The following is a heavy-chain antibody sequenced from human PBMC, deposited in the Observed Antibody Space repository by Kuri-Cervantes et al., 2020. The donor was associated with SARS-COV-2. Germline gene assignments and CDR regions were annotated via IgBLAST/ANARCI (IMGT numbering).Heavy chain of an antibody. V-gene: IGHV3-11*05. D-gene: IGHD2-15*01. J-gene: IGHJ6*02. Sequence: GESLKISCAASGFTFSDYYMSWIRQAPGKGLEWVSYISSSSSYTNYADSVKGRITISRDNAKNSLYLQMNSLRAEDTAVYYCARGGYCSGGSCYSVYYYYYYGMDVWGQGTTVTVSS. CDR3: ARGGYCSGGSCYSVYYYYYYGMDV. CDR2: ISSSSSYT. CDR1: GFTFSDYY.